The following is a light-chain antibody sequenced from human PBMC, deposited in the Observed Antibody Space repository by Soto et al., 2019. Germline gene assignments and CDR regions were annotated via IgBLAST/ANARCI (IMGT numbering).Light chain of an antibody. J-gene: IGKJ3*01. CDR1: QSISSY. Sequence: DIQMTPSPSSLSASVGDRVTITCLASQSISSYLNWYQQKPGKAPKLLIYAASSLQSGVPSRFSGSGSGTDFTLTISSLQPEDFATYYCQQSYSTPSAVGPGTKVDI. V-gene: IGKV1-39*01. CDR2: AAS. CDR3: QQSYSTPSA.